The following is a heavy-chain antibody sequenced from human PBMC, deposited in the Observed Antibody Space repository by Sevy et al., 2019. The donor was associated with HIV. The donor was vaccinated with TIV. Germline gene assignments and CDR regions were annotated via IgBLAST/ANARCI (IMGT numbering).Heavy chain of an antibody. V-gene: IGHV3-30-3*01. CDR3: ARDPGYDFWSGRSWFDP. CDR1: GFTFSSYA. Sequence: GGSLRLSCAASGFTFSSYAMHWVRQAPGKGLEWVAVISYDGSNKYYADSVKGRFTISRDNSKNTLYLQMSSLRAEDTAVYYCARDPGYDFWSGRSWFDPWGQGTLLTVSS. D-gene: IGHD3-3*01. CDR2: ISYDGSNK. J-gene: IGHJ5*02.